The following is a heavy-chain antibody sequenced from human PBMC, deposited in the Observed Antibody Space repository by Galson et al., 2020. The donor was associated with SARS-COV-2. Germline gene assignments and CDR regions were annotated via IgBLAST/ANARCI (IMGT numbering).Heavy chain of an antibody. CDR1: GLSFSIYS. CDR2: IRSRDRTI. Sequence: GGSLRLSCAASGLSFSIYSMNWVRQAPGKGLEWLSYIRSRDRTISYADSVQGRFTISSDNAKNSLYLQMNSLRAEDTAVYYCATDSDWGFDYWGQGTLVTVSS. CDR3: ATDSDWGFDY. D-gene: IGHD7-27*01. J-gene: IGHJ4*02. V-gene: IGHV3-48*01.